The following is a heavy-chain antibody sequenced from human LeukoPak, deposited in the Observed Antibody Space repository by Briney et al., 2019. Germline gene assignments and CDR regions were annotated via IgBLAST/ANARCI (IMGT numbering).Heavy chain of an antibody. Sequence: ASVKVSCKASGYTFSSYGISWVRQAPGQGLEWMGWISAYNGNTNFAQEFQGRVTMTTDTSTSTASMELRSLRSDDTAVYYCARASLYSIDYWGQGTLVTVSS. CDR3: ARASLYSIDY. CDR1: GYTFSSYG. CDR2: ISAYNGNT. D-gene: IGHD5/OR15-5a*01. V-gene: IGHV1-18*01. J-gene: IGHJ4*02.